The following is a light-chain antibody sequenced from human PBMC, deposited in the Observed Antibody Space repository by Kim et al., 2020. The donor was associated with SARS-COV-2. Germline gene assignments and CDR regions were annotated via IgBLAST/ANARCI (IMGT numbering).Light chain of an antibody. J-gene: IGLJ3*02. V-gene: IGLV1-47*01. CDR1: GSNIGSNY. CDR2: RNN. CDR3: AAWDDSLKGPV. Sequence: ELTQPPSASGTPGQTVSISCSGSGSNIGSNYVYWYQQLPGSAPKLLIYRNNQRPSGVPDRFSGSKSDTSASLAISGLRSDDECDYYCAAWDDSLKGPVFGGGTQLTV.